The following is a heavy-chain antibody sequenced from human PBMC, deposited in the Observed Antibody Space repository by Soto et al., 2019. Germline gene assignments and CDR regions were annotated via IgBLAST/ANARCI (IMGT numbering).Heavy chain of an antibody. V-gene: IGHV1-18*01. J-gene: IGHJ4*02. Sequence: QVQLVQSGAEVKKPGASVKVSCKASGYTFSSYAFSWVRQAPGQGLEWMGWISAYNGNTNNAKKVHGRVTMTTDTATSTAYMELRSLRSDDTAVYYCARDVTPPDYWGQGTLVTVSS. CDR3: ARDVTPPDY. CDR2: ISAYNGNT. CDR1: GYTFSSYA.